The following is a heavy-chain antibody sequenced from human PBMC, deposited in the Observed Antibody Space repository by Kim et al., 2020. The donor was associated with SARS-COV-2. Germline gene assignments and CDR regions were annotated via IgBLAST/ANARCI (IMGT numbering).Heavy chain of an antibody. CDR2: ISGNGGST. V-gene: IGHV3-64D*06. CDR3: VKDQNEYSYGFYFDY. J-gene: IGHJ4*01. Sequence: GGSLRLSCSASGFTFSSYPMHWVRQAPGKGLEYLSSISGNGGSTHHADSVKGRFTISRDNSMNTLYPQMSGLRTEDTAVYYCVKDQNEYSYGFYFDYWG. CDR1: GFTFSSYP. D-gene: IGHD5-18*01.